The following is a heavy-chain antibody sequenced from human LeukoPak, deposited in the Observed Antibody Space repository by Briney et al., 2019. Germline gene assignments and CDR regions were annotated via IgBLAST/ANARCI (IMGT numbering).Heavy chain of an antibody. CDR1: GGSISSSSYY. Sequence: PSETLSLTCTVSGGSISSSSYYWGWIRQPPGKGLEWIGNIYYSGSTYYNPSLESRVTMSLDTSKNRFSLKLSSVTAADTAVYYCARGMGYGDPIWGQGTLVTVSS. V-gene: IGHV4-39*07. CDR2: IYYSGST. J-gene: IGHJ4*02. CDR3: ARGMGYGDPI. D-gene: IGHD4-17*01.